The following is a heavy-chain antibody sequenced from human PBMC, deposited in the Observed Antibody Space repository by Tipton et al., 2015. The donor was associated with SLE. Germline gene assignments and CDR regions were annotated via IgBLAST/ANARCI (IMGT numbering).Heavy chain of an antibody. J-gene: IGHJ6*02. CDR2: VYYSVNT. V-gene: IGHV4-59*11. CDR1: GASITRHY. CDR3: ARKDAAMVWGDYYYGMDV. D-gene: IGHD5-18*01. Sequence: LRLSCTVSGASITRHYWTWIRQPPGKGLEWIGYVYYSVNTNYNPSLKSRVTISVDTSKNQFSLKLSSVTAADTAVYYCARKDAAMVWGDYYYGMDVWGQGATVTVSS.